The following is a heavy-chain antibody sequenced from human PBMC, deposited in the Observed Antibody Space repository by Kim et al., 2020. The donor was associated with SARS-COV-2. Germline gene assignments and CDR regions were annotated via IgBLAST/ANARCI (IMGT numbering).Heavy chain of an antibody. CDR3: ARRYDILTVGGFDI. Sequence: SETLSLTCTVSGGSISSSSYYWGWIRQPPGKGLEWIGSIYYSGSTYYNPSLKSRVTISVDTSKNQFSLKLSSVTAADTAVYYCARRYDILTVGGFDIWGQGTMVTVSS. D-gene: IGHD3-9*01. CDR1: GGSISSSSYY. V-gene: IGHV4-39*01. J-gene: IGHJ3*02. CDR2: IYYSGST.